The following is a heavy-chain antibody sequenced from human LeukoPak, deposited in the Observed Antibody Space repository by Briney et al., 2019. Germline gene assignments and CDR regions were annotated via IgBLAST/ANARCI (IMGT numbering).Heavy chain of an antibody. J-gene: IGHJ3*02. CDR1: GFTFSNYA. CDR3: AGDRAYPNDVFNI. Sequence: GGSLRLSCAASGFTFSNYAMSWVRQAPGKGLEWVSAISGSDGSTWYADSVKGRFTISRDNSKNTLYLHMNSPRDEDTALYYCAGDRAYPNDVFNIWGQGTMITVS. CDR2: ISGSDGST. V-gene: IGHV3-23*01. D-gene: IGHD2-21*01.